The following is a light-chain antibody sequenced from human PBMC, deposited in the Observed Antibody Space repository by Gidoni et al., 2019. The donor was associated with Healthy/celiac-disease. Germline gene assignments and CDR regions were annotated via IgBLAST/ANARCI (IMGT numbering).Light chain of an antibody. Sequence: DIQMTQSPSSLSASVGDRVTITCRASQSISSYLNWYQQKPGKAPKLLIYAASSLQSGVPSRFSGSGSGTDFTLTISSLQPEDFATYYCQQSYSTPQNTFGPGTKVDIE. CDR2: AAS. CDR3: QQSYSTPQNT. V-gene: IGKV1-39*01. CDR1: QSISSY. J-gene: IGKJ3*01.